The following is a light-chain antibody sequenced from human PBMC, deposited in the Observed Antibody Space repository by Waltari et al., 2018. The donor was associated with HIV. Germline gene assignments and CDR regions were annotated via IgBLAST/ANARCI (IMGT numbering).Light chain of an antibody. Sequence: SVLTQPPSASGTPGQRVTISSSGRRPNSGSHYVFCYQPLPGTAPKLLIHRNHQRPSGVPERFAASTSGTSASLAISGLRSEDEADYYCATWDDSLSGELFGGGTKLTVL. CDR1: RPNSGSHY. V-gene: IGLV1-47*01. CDR3: ATWDDSLSGEL. J-gene: IGLJ2*01. CDR2: RNH.